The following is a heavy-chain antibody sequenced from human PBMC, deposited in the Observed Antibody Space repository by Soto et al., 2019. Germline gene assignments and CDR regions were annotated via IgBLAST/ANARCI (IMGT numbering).Heavy chain of an antibody. V-gene: IGHV5-51*01. CDR1: GYSFTTYW. D-gene: IGHD6-6*01. CDR3: ARRRSSSDDY. Sequence: GESLKISCKGYGYSFTTYWIAWVRQMPGKGLEWMGSIHPGESDTRYSPSFQGQVTISADRSITTAYLQWSSLKASDTAMYYCARRRSSSDDYWGQGTLVTVS. J-gene: IGHJ4*02. CDR2: IHPGESDT.